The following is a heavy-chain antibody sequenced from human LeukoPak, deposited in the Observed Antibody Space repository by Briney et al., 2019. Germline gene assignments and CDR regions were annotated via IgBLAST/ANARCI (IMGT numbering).Heavy chain of an antibody. V-gene: IGHV1-8*01. CDR1: GYTFTSYD. Sequence: GASVKVSCKASGYTFTSYDINWVRQATGQGLEWMGWMNPNSGNTGYAQKFQGRVTMTRNTSISTAYMELSSLRSEDTAVYYCARALVYYDFWSGLGSSPYYYYGMDVWGQGTTVTVSS. D-gene: IGHD3-3*01. J-gene: IGHJ6*02. CDR2: MNPNSGNT. CDR3: ARALVYYDFWSGLGSSPYYYYGMDV.